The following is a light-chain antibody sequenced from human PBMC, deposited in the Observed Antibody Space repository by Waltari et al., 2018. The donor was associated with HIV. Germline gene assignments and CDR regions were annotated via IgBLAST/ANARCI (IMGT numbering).Light chain of an antibody. Sequence: QSALTQPASVSGSLGQSITFSCTGTSSDIGGYDYVSWYQQHPGEAPKIIIYDVTNLPSGISSRFSGSKSGDTASLTISGLQAEDEADYYCTSFTTTTAWVFGGGTKLTVL. CDR3: TSFTTTTAWV. V-gene: IGLV2-14*03. J-gene: IGLJ3*02. CDR2: DVT. CDR1: SSDIGGYDY.